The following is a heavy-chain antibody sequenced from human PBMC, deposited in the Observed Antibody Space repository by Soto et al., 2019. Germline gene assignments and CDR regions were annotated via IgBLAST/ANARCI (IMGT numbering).Heavy chain of an antibody. Sequence: PWETLSLTCTVSGGSISGGDYYWSWIRQAPGKGLEWIGYIYYSWSTYYNPSLKSRVSMSLDTSKNQFSLKLNSVTAADTAVYYCARTYCGGDCRYYFFGVDVWGQGTTVTVSS. CDR1: GGSISGGDYY. J-gene: IGHJ6*02. CDR3: ARTYCGGDCRYYFFGVDV. D-gene: IGHD2-21*02. CDR2: IYYSWST. V-gene: IGHV4-30-4*01.